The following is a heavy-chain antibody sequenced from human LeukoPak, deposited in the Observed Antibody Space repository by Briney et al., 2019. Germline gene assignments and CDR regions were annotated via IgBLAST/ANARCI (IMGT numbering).Heavy chain of an antibody. Sequence: ASVKVSCKASGYTFTGYYMHWVRQAPGQGLEWMGWINPNSGGTNYAQKFQGRVTITADKSTSTAYMELSSLRSEDTAVYYCARRYSYGSETDYWGQGTLVTVSS. V-gene: IGHV1-2*02. CDR2: INPNSGGT. CDR3: ARRYSYGSETDY. D-gene: IGHD5-18*01. CDR1: GYTFTGYY. J-gene: IGHJ4*02.